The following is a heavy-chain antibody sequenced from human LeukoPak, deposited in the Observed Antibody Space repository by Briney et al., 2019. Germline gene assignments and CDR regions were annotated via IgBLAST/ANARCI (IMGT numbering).Heavy chain of an antibody. V-gene: IGHV3-23*01. CDR3: AKRGVVIRVFLVGFHKEASYFDS. J-gene: IGHJ4*02. Sequence: PGGSLSLSCAVSGITLSNYGMSWVRPVPGKGLEWVSGISGSGGNTYYADSVKGRFTISRDNSKNTLYLQMNSLRAEDTAVYFCAKRGVVIRVFLVGFHKEASYFDSWGQGALVTVSS. CDR1: GITLSNYG. D-gene: IGHD3-10*01. CDR2: ISGSGGNT.